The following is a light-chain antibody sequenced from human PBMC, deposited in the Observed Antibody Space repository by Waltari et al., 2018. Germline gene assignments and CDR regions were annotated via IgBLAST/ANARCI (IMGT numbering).Light chain of an antibody. CDR3: QNYNSAPFT. CDR1: QDTSNY. CDR2: AAS. Sequence: DIQMTQTPSSLSASVGDRVTITCRTTQDTSNYLGWYQHKPGKVPKLLIYAASTLQSGVPSRFSGSGSGTEFTLTISSLQPEDVATFYCQNYNSAPFTFGGGTKVEI. J-gene: IGKJ4*01. V-gene: IGKV1-27*01.